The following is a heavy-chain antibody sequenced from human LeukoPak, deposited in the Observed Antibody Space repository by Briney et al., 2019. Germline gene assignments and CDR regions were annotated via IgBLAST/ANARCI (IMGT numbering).Heavy chain of an antibody. Sequence: SQTLSLTCTVSGGSISSGTYYWSWIRQPAGKGLEWIGRIYTSGSTNYNPSLRSRVTISLDPSKNQFSLKLSSVTAADTAVYYCARDGSGWLNWFDPWGQGTLVTVSS. CDR1: GGSISSGTYY. J-gene: IGHJ5*02. D-gene: IGHD6-19*01. CDR3: ARDGSGWLNWFDP. CDR2: IYTSGST. V-gene: IGHV4-61*02.